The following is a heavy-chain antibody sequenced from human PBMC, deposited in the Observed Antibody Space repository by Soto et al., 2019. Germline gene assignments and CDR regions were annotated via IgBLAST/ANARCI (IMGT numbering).Heavy chain of an antibody. V-gene: IGHV1-18*01. CDR1: GYTFTSYG. J-gene: IGHJ6*02. CDR3: ARDLRRRSTSYYYYGMDV. CDR2: ISAYNGNT. D-gene: IGHD2-8*01. Sequence: QVQLVQSGAEVKKPGASVKVSCKASGYTFTSYGISWVRQAPGQGLEWMGWISAYNGNTNYAQKLQGRVTMTTDTSTSTAYMELRRLRSDDTAVYYCARDLRRRSTSYYYYGMDVWGQGTTVTVSS.